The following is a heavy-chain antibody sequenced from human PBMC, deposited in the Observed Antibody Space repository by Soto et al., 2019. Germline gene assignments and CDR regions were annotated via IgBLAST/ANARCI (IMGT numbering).Heavy chain of an antibody. J-gene: IGHJ4*02. V-gene: IGHV3-74*01. CDR3: ARDREGMVRGVLRSYFDY. CDR1: GFTFSSYW. Sequence: EVQLVESGGGLVQPGGSLRLSCVVSGFTFSSYWMHWVRQVPGKGLVWVSRINSDGSSTSYADSVKGRFTISRDNGKNTLYLQMNSLRGEETAVYYCARDREGMVRGVLRSYFDYWGQGTLVTVSS. D-gene: IGHD3-10*01. CDR2: INSDGSST.